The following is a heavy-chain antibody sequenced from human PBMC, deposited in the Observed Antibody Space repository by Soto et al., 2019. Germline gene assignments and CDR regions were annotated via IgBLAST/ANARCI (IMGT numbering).Heavy chain of an antibody. CDR1: GYTFTGYY. D-gene: IGHD2-2*01. CDR3: ARSDIVVVPAAYAGIEAAGPFDY. J-gene: IGHJ4*02. Sequence: QVQLVQSGAEVKKPGASVKVSCKASGYTFTGYYMHWVRQAPGQGLEWMGWINPNSGGTNYAQKFQGWVTMTRDTSISTAYMELSRLRSDDTAVYYCARSDIVVVPAAYAGIEAAGPFDYWGQGTLVTVSS. V-gene: IGHV1-2*04. CDR2: INPNSGGT.